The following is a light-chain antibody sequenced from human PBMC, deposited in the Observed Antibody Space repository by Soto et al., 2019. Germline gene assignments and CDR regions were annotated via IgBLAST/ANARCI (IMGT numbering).Light chain of an antibody. CDR2: AAS. Sequence: DIQMTQSPSSLSASVGDRVTSTCRASQSISSYLNWYQQKPGKATKLLIYAASSLQSGVPSRFSGSGSGTDFTLTISSLQPEDFATYYCQQSYSTPLTFGGGTKVDIK. CDR3: QQSYSTPLT. J-gene: IGKJ4*01. CDR1: QSISSY. V-gene: IGKV1-39*01.